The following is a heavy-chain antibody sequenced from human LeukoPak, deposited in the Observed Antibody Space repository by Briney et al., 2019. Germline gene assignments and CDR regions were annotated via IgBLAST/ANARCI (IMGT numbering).Heavy chain of an antibody. CDR2: IYHSGST. D-gene: IGHD4-11*01. Sequence: KPSETLSPTCTVSGGSITNGVYYGSWIRQPPGKGLEWIGYIYHSGSTYYNPSLKSRVTISVDGSKNQFSLRLTSVTAADTAVYYCAGGIGTTVRGYFDFWGQGTQVTVSS. V-gene: IGHV4-30-2*01. J-gene: IGHJ4*02. CDR3: AGGIGTTVRGYFDF. CDR1: GGSITNGVYY.